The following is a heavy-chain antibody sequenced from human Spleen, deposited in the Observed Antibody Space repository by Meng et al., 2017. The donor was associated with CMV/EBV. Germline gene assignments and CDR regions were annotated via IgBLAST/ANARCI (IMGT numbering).Heavy chain of an antibody. CDR3: ARDSSGGGYGMDV. CDR2: IYYSGST. Sequence: SCTVSGGSISSSSYYWGWIRQPPGKGLEWIGSIYYSGSTYYNPSLKSRVTISVDTSKNQFSLKLSSVTAADTAVYYCARDSSGGGYGMDVWGQGTTVTVSS. J-gene: IGHJ6*02. V-gene: IGHV4-39*07. CDR1: GGSISSSSYY. D-gene: IGHD6-19*01.